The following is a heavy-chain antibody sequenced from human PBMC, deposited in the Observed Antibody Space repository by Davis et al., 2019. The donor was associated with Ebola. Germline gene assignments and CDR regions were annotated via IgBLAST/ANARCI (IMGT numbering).Heavy chain of an antibody. CDR2: ISSYSSFI. Sequence: GESLKISCAASGFLVGDYVMNWVRQAPGKGLEWVSSISSYSSFIYYSDSVKGRFTISRDNAKNSLYLHMNSLRAEDTAVYFCAKGGNIWYHFDYWGQGTLVTVSS. CDR1: GFLVGDYV. V-gene: IGHV3-21*01. J-gene: IGHJ4*02. D-gene: IGHD6-13*01. CDR3: AKGGNIWYHFDY.